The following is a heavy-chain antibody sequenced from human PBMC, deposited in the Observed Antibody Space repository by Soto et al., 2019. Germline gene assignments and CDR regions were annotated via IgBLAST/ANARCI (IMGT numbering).Heavy chain of an antibody. CDR1: GYSISSGYF. CDR2: IHHRGST. D-gene: IGHD1-26*01. V-gene: IGHV4-38-2*02. J-gene: IGHJ4*02. Sequence: SETLSLTCAVSGYSISSGYFWGWIRQPPGKGLEWIGSIHHRGSTYYNPSLKSRVTISVDTSKNQFSLNLRSVTAADTAVYYCAREVGATARAFDYWGQGTLVTVS. CDR3: AREVGATARAFDY.